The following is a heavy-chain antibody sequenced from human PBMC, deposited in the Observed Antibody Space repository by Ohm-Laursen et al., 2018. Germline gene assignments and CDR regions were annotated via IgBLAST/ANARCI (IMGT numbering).Heavy chain of an antibody. Sequence: SLRLFCAASGFTFSSYCMHGVRQAPGKGLVWVSRINSDGSSTSYADSVKGRFTISRDNAKNKLYLQMNSLRAEDTAVYYCASGHCTNGVCYTTSFDYWGQGTLVTVSS. CDR3: ASGHCTNGVCYTTSFDY. CDR1: GFTFSSYC. V-gene: IGHV3-74*01. D-gene: IGHD2-8*01. J-gene: IGHJ4*02. CDR2: INSDGSST.